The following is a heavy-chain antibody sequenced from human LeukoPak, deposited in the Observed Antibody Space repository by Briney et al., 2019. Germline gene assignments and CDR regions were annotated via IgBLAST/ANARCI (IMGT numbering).Heavy chain of an antibody. CDR2: LYYSGST. CDR3: ARVGYGMLAAAGPFDY. J-gene: IGHJ4*02. V-gene: IGHV4-39*07. CDR1: GGSLSSGGYY. Sequence: SETLSLTCTVSGGSLSSGGYYWGWIRQPPGRGLEWIGSLYYSGSTYHNPSLKSRVTISVDTSKNQFSLKLSSVTAADTAVYYCARVGYGMLAAAGPFDYWGQGNLVTVSS. D-gene: IGHD6-13*01.